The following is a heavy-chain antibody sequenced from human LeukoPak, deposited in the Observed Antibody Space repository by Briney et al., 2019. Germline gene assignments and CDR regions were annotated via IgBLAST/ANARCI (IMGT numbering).Heavy chain of an antibody. V-gene: IGHV3-23*01. J-gene: IGHJ4*02. CDR2: ISGSGGST. Sequence: PGGSLRLSCAASGFTFSIYWMSWVRQAPGKGLEWVSAISGSGGSTYYADSVKGRFTISRDNSKNTLYLQMNSLRAEDTAVYYCAKGGGYCSGGSCLYWGQGTLVTVSS. CDR1: GFTFSIYW. D-gene: IGHD2-15*01. CDR3: AKGGGYCSGGSCLY.